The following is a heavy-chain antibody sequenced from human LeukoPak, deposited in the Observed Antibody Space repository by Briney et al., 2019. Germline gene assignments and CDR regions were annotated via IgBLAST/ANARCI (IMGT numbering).Heavy chain of an antibody. CDR3: AKDLRGTLSSRGPFEY. D-gene: IGHD1-1*01. J-gene: IGHJ4*02. CDR1: GFTFSSYA. Sequence: GGSLRLSCAASGFTFSSYAMSWVRQAPEKGLEWVSAISGNGDITYYADTVKGRFSGSRDNSKNTLYLQLNSLRAEDTAVYYCAKDLRGTLSSRGPFEYWGQGTLVTVPS. V-gene: IGHV3-23*01. CDR2: ISGNGDIT.